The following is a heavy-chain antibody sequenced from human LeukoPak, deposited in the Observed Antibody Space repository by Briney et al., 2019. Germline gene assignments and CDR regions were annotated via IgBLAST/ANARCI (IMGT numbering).Heavy chain of an antibody. CDR1: GFTFSSYS. Sequence: GGSLRLSCAVSGFTFSSYSMNWVRQAPGKGLEWVSYISSSSGTIYYADSVKGRFTVSRDNAKNSLYLQMNSLRAEDTAVYYCARDKRSVNWFDPWGHGTLVTVSS. CDR2: ISSSSGTI. J-gene: IGHJ5*02. CDR3: ARDKRSVNWFDP. V-gene: IGHV3-48*01. D-gene: IGHD4-17*01.